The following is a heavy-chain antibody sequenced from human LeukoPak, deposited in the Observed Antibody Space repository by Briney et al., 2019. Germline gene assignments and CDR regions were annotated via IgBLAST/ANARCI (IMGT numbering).Heavy chain of an antibody. V-gene: IGHV3-23*01. CDR1: GFTFNNYA. D-gene: IGHD6-19*01. CDR3: AGGSGWLIDS. J-gene: IGHJ4*02. Sequence: PGGSLRLSCAASGFTFNNYAMSWVRQAPGRGLEWVSASSGSGYSTYYADSVKGRFTISRDNTKNSLYLEMNSLRAEDTAVYYCAGGSGWLIDSWGQGTLVTVSS. CDR2: SSGSGYST.